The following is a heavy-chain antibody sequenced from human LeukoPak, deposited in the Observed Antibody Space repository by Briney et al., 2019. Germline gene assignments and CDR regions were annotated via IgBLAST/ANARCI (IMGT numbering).Heavy chain of an antibody. CDR3: AKDASITMIVKGDY. CDR1: GFTFGDYA. V-gene: IGHV3-23*01. J-gene: IGHJ4*02. Sequence: GGSLRLSCTASGFTFGDYAMSWVRQAPGKGLEWVSAISGSGGSTYYADSVKGRFTISRDNSKNTLYLQMNSLRAEDTAVYYCAKDASITMIVKGDYWGQGTLVTVSS. CDR2: ISGSGGST. D-gene: IGHD3-22*01.